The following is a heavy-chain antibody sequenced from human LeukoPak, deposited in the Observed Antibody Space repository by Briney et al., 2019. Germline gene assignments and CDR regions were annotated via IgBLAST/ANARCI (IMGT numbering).Heavy chain of an antibody. Sequence: GGSLRLSCAASGFTFSSYVMSWVRQAPGKGLEWVSATSTSGGSTYCADSVKGRFTISRDNSKNTLYLQMNSLRAEDTAVYYCAKQNYGVFDYWGQGTLVTVSS. CDR2: TSTSGGST. V-gene: IGHV3-23*01. D-gene: IGHD4-17*01. J-gene: IGHJ4*02. CDR3: AKQNYGVFDY. CDR1: GFTFSSYV.